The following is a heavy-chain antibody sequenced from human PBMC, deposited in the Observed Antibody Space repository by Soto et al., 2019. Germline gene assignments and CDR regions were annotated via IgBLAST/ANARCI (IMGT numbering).Heavy chain of an antibody. V-gene: IGHV4-61*01. CDR3: ARARYRYIDV. CDR2: VFRSGSV. J-gene: IGHJ6*02. CDR1: GGSMTTGSYF. Sequence: SETLSLTCNVSGGSMTTGSYFWSWIRRATGQGLEWIGYVFRSGSVNYSPSFKSRVSISIDTSKNQFSLMLKSVTAADAAGNFCARARYRYIDVWGQGTPVTVSS. D-gene: IGHD1-1*01.